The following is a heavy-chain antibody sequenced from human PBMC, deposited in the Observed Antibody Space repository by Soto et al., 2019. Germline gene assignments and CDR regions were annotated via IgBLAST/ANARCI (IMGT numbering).Heavy chain of an antibody. Sequence: ASVKVSCQASGYTFTRYTMNWVRQAPGQRLEWMGWISAYNGNTNYAQKLQGRVTMTTDTSTSTAYMGLRSLRSDDTAVYYCARDPLNYYGMDVWGQGTTVTVSS. CDR2: ISAYNGNT. CDR3: ARDPLNYYGMDV. V-gene: IGHV1-18*01. CDR1: GYTFTRYT. J-gene: IGHJ6*02.